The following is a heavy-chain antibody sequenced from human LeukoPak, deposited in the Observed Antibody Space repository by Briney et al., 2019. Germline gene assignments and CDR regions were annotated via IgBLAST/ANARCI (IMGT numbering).Heavy chain of an antibody. V-gene: IGHV3-48*01. CDR3: ALSDYYDSSGYYPPNAFDI. CDR2: ISFSSATI. D-gene: IGHD3-22*01. J-gene: IGHJ3*02. CDR1: GFTFSSYE. Sequence: GGSLRLSCVASGFTFSSYEMTWVRQAPGKGLEWVSYISFSSATIHYADSVKGRFTISRDNSKNTLFLQMNSLRAEDTAVYYCALSDYYDSSGYYPPNAFDIWGQGTMVTVSP.